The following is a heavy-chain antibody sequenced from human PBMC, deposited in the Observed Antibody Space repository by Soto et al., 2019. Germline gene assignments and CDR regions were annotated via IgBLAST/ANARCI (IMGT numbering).Heavy chain of an antibody. CDR2: INIGNGNT. D-gene: IGHD2-15*01. V-gene: IGHV1-3*04. CDR3: AREPLCGGRCYDNYFDP. J-gene: IGHJ5*02. Sequence: ASVKVSCKASGYTFTYYPIHWVRQAPEQRLEWMGWINIGNGNTASSQKFQDRVTITRETSASTAYMELTSLRSEDTAVYYCAREPLCGGRCYDNYFDPWGQGTLVTVSS. CDR1: GYTFTYYP.